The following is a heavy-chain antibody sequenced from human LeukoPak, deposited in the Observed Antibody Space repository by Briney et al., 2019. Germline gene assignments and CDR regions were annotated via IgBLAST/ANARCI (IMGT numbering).Heavy chain of an antibody. CDR2: IDSSGSDT. CDR3: ADYRKPQGLDY. V-gene: IGHV3-23*01. D-gene: IGHD1-14*01. Sequence: GGSLRLSCEVSEFPFSVYAMAWVRQAPGQGLEWVSAIDSSGSDTYYTDSVKGRFTISRDNSKNTVYLQMNSLRVEDTAVYYCADYRKPQGLDYWGQGTLVTVSS. CDR1: EFPFSVYA. J-gene: IGHJ4*02.